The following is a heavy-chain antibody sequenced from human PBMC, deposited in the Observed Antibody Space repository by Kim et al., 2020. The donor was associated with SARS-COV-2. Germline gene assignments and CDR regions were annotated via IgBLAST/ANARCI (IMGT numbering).Heavy chain of an antibody. CDR1: GFTFSSYG. CDR3: ARGAYVWGSYRIGGGMDV. D-gene: IGHD3-16*01. J-gene: IGHJ6*02. Sequence: GGSLRLSCAASGFTFSSYGMHWVRQAPGKGLEWVAVISYDGSNKYYADSVKGRFTISRDNSKNTLYLQMNSLRAEDTAVYYCARGAYVWGSYRIGGGMDVWGQGTTVTVSS. CDR2: ISYDGSNK. V-gene: IGHV3-33*05.